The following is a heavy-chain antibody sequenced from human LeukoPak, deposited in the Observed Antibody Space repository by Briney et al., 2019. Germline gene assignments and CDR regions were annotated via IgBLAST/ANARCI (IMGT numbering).Heavy chain of an antibody. CDR2: IDFTSRYI. Sequence: GGSLRLSCAASGFTVSSNYMSWVRQAPGKGLEWVSSIDFTSRYIYNADSVKGRFTTSRDNAKNSLDLQMNSLKVEDTAVYYCATPAAGPGAKYSLYWGQGTLVIVSS. V-gene: IGHV3-21*01. CDR3: ATPAAGPGAKYSLY. CDR1: GFTVSSNY. J-gene: IGHJ1*01. D-gene: IGHD6-13*01.